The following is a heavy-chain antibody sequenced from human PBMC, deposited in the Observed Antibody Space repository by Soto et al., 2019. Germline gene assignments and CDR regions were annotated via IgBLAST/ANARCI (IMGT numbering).Heavy chain of an antibody. CDR1: GGSISSYY. V-gene: IGHV4-59*01. J-gene: IGHJ5*02. Sequence: SETLSLTCTVSGGSISSYYWSWIRQPPGKGLEWIGYIYYSGSTNYNPSLKSRVTISVDTSKNQFSLKLSSVTAADTAVYYCARVMYYDFWSGYNWFDPWGQGTLVTGSS. CDR2: IYYSGST. D-gene: IGHD3-3*01. CDR3: ARVMYYDFWSGYNWFDP.